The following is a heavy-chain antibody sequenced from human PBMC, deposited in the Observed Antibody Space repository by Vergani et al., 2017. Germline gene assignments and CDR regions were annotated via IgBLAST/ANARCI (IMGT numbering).Heavy chain of an antibody. V-gene: IGHV5-51*01. CDR2: IYPGDSDT. Sequence: VQLVQSGAEVKKPGASVKVSCKASGYTFTSYWIGWVRQMPGKGLEWMGIIYPGDSDTRYSPSFQGQVTISADKSISTAYLQWSSLKASDTAMYYCARLGEGYDSSGYYLDYWGQGTLVTVSS. D-gene: IGHD3-22*01. CDR1: GYTFTSYW. J-gene: IGHJ4*02. CDR3: ARLGEGYDSSGYYLDY.